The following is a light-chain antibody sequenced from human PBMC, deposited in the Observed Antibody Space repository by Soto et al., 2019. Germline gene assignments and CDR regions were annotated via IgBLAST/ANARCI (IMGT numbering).Light chain of an antibody. J-gene: IGKJ4*01. CDR2: GAS. CDR1: QSVSTN. Sequence: ETVMTQSPATLSVSPGERATLSCRASQSVSTNLAWYQQRPGQAPRLLIYGASTRDAGIPGTFSGSVSGTEFTLTISSLQSEDFAVYYCQQYNNWPLTFGGGTKVEIK. V-gene: IGKV3-15*01. CDR3: QQYNNWPLT.